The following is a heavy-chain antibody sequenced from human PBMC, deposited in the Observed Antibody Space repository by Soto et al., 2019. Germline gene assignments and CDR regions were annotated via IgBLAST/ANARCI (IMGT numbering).Heavy chain of an antibody. CDR2: ITSSGEQT. V-gene: IGHV3-21*01. CDR3: ASLDTARNQIAGY. CDR1: GFNFRNFP. D-gene: IGHD5-18*01. J-gene: IGHJ4*02. Sequence: CAASGFNFRNFPMTWVRQVPGQGLEYVSSITSSGEQTFYADSVRGRFTISRDSAKNSMYLQMNSLTVEDTAIYYCASLDTARNQIAGYWGQGIQVTVSS.